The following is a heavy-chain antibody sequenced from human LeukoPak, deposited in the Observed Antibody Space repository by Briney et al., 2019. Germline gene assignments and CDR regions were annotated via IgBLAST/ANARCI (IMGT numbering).Heavy chain of an antibody. CDR1: GFTFSTSW. Sequence: GGSLRLSCAASGFTFSTSWMSWVRQPPEKGLEWVGCIKEDGSAEYYVDSVKGRFTISRDNAKNSLYLQMHSLRVDDTAVYYCARDVGANTNDYWGQGTLVTVSS. CDR3: ARDVGANTNDY. D-gene: IGHD1-26*01. J-gene: IGHJ4*02. V-gene: IGHV3-7*01. CDR2: IKEDGSAE.